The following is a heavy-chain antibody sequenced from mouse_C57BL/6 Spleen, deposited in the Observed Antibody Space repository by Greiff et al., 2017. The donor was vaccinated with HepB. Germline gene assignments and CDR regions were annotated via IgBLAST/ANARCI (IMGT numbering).Heavy chain of an antibody. CDR1: GYTFTDYE. D-gene: IGHD1-1*01. CDR2: IDPETGGT. V-gene: IGHV1-15*01. J-gene: IGHJ3*01. Sequence: QVQLQQSGAELVRPGASVTLSCKASGYTFTDYEMHWVKQTPVHGLEWIGAIDPETGGTAYNQKFKGKAILTADKSSSTAYMELRSLTSEDSAVYYCTNYYGSSLFAYWGQGTLVTVSA. CDR3: TNYYGSSLFAY.